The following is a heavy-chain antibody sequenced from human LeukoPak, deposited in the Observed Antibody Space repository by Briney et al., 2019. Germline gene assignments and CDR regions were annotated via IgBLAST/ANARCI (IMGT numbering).Heavy chain of an antibody. J-gene: IGHJ3*02. CDR3: AKDRGESSSWYSDGYAFDI. Sequence: PGGSLRLSCAASGFTISNYWVSWVRQAPGKGLEWVSAISGSGGSTYYADSVKGRFTISRDNSKNTLYLQMNSLRAEDTAVYYCAKDRGESSSWYSDGYAFDIWGQGTMVTVSS. CDR1: GFTISNYW. CDR2: ISGSGGST. V-gene: IGHV3-23*01. D-gene: IGHD6-13*01.